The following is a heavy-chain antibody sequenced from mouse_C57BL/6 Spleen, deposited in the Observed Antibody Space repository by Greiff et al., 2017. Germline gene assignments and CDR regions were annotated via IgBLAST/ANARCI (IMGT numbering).Heavy chain of an antibody. CDR2: ISSGSSTI. J-gene: IGHJ4*01. V-gene: IGHV5-17*01. Sequence: GVEWVAYISSGSSTIYYADTVKGRFTISRDNAKNTLFLQMTSLRSEDTAMYYCARLYYGSSYVTMDYWGQGTSVTVSS. CDR3: ARLYYGSSYVTMDY. D-gene: IGHD1-1*01.